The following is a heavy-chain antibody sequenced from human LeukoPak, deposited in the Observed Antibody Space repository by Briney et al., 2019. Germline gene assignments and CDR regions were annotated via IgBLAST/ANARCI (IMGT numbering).Heavy chain of an antibody. CDR2: IIPIFGTA. CDR1: GGTFSSYA. V-gene: IGHV1-69*05. CDR3: ARETSGRAARHTWFDP. J-gene: IGHJ5*02. Sequence: SVKVSCKASGGTFSSYAISWVRQAPGQGLEWMGGIIPIFGTANYAQKFQGRVTITTDESTSTAYMELSSLRSEDTAVYYCARETSGRAARHTWFDPWGQGTLVTVSS. D-gene: IGHD6-6*01.